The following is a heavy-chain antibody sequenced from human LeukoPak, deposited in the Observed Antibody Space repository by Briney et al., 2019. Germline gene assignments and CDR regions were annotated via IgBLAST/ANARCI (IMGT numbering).Heavy chain of an antibody. D-gene: IGHD6-13*01. CDR3: AKAALLGHSSSWYDY. Sequence: GGSLRLSCAASGFTFSNYAMSWVRQAPGKGLEWVSTISGSGGSTYYADSVKGRFTISRDNSNNTLHLQMNSLRAEDTAVYYCAKAALLGHSSSWYDYWGQGTLVTVSP. V-gene: IGHV3-23*01. CDR2: ISGSGGST. CDR1: GFTFSNYA. J-gene: IGHJ4*02.